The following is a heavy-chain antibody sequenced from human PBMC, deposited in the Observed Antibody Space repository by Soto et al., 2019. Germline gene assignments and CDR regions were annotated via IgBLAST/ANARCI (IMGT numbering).Heavy chain of an antibody. CDR2: ISSSSSYI. CDR1: GFTFSSYS. CDR3: ASFLYDFWSGYLGIYGMDV. J-gene: IGHJ6*02. V-gene: IGHV3-21*01. D-gene: IGHD3-3*01. Sequence: GGSLRLSCAASGFTFSSYSMNWVRQAPGKGLEWVSSISSSSSYIYYADSVKGRFTISRDNAKNSLYLQMNSLRAEDTAVYYCASFLYDFWSGYLGIYGMDVWGQGTTVTVSS.